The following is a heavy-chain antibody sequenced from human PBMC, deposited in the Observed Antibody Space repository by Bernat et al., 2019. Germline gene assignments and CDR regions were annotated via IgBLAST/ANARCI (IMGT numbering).Heavy chain of an antibody. J-gene: IGHJ6*03. CDR2: IWYDGSNK. V-gene: IGHV3-33*08. CDR1: GFTFSSYS. D-gene: IGHD6-19*01. CDR3: ARRRIAVAGTGGGGYYYYYMDV. Sequence: VQLVESGGGLVQPGGSLRLSCAASGFTFSSYSMNWVRQAPGKGLEWVAVIWYDGSNKYYADSVKGRFTISRDNSKNTLYLQMNSLRAEDTAVYYCARRRIAVAGTGGGGYYYYYMDVWGKGTTVTVSS.